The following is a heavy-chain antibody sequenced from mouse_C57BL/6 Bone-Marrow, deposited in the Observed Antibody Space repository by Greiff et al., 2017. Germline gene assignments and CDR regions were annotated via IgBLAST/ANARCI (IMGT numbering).Heavy chain of an antibody. J-gene: IGHJ4*01. D-gene: IGHD1-1*01. V-gene: IGHV1-20*01. Sequence: VQLQQSGPELVKPGDSVKISCKASGYSFTGYFMNWVMQSHGKSLEWIGRINPYNGVTFYNQKFKGKATLTVDKSSSTAHMELRSLTSEDSAVYYCARRGYYYGSRDYYAMDYWGQGTSVTVSS. CDR2: INPYNGVT. CDR1: GYSFTGYF. CDR3: ARRGYYYGSRDYYAMDY.